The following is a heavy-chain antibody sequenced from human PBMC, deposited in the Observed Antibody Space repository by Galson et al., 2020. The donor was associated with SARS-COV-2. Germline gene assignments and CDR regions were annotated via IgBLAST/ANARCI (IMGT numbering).Heavy chain of an antibody. Sequence: GESLKISCAASGFTFSSYAMSWVRQAPGKGLEWVSAISGSGGSTYYADSVKGRFTISRDNSKNTLYLQMNSLRAEDTAVYYCATGVAVAGNPRYYYYYYGMDVWGQGTTVTVSS. V-gene: IGHV3-23*01. D-gene: IGHD6-19*01. J-gene: IGHJ6*02. CDR3: ATGVAVAGNPRYYYYYYGMDV. CDR1: GFTFSSYA. CDR2: ISGSGGST.